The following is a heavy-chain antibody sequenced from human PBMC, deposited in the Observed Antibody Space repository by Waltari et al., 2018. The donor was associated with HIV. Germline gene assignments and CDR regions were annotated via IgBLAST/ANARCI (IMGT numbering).Heavy chain of an antibody. V-gene: IGHV5-10-1*01. J-gene: IGHJ6*02. D-gene: IGHD5-12*01. CDR2: IDPGDSQT. CDR1: GYRFTSSW. Sequence: EVVLEQSGAEVKRPGESLRISCKASGYRFTSSWISWVRQRPGKGLEWMGSIDPGDSQTNYSPSFQGLVTMSVDESITTAYLQWNSLQASDSALYYCARLGRGVTYGEDVWGQGTTVIVSS. CDR3: ARLGRGVTYGEDV.